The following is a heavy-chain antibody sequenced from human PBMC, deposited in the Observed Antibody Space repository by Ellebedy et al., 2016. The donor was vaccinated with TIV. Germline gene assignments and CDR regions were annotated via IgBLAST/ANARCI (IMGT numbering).Heavy chain of an antibody. CDR3: ARDPHGQWLVRDYYYMDV. CDR1: GYTFTGYY. Sequence: ASVKVSCXASGYTFTGYYMHWVRQAPGQGLEWMGWINPNSGGTNYAQKFQGRVTMTRDTSISTAYMELSRLRSDDTAVYYCARDPHGQWLVRDYYYMDVWGKGTTVTVSS. J-gene: IGHJ6*03. CDR2: INPNSGGT. D-gene: IGHD6-19*01. V-gene: IGHV1-2*02.